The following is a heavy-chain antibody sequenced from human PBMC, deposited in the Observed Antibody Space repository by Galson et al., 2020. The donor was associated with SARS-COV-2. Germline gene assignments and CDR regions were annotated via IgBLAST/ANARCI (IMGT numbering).Heavy chain of an antibody. CDR1: GGSISSSNW. J-gene: IGHJ6*03. CDR2: IYHSGST. CDR3: ARLGLSCSSTSCYRVVIFGADYDDYYMDG. D-gene: IGHD2-2*02. Sequence: SETLSLTCAVSGGSISSSNWWSWVRQPPGKGLEWIGEIYHSGSTNYNPSLKSRVTISVDKSKNQFSLKLSSVTATDTAVYYCARLGLSCSSTSCYRVVIFGADYDDYYMDGWGKGTTGTVSS. V-gene: IGHV4-4*02.